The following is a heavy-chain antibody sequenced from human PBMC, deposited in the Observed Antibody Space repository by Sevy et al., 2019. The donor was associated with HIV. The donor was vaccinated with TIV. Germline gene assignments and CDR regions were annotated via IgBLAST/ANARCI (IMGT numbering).Heavy chain of an antibody. Sequence: GGYLRLSCTASGFMFSSFWMNWVRQAPGKGLEWVASIKENGTEKYYGDSVKGRFTISIDNAKNSVYLQMDSLRAEDTAVYYCAKNTGYERLGSWGQGTLVTVSS. D-gene: IGHD5-12*01. J-gene: IGHJ4*02. V-gene: IGHV3-7*01. CDR1: GFMFSSFW. CDR3: AKNTGYERLGS. CDR2: IKENGTEK.